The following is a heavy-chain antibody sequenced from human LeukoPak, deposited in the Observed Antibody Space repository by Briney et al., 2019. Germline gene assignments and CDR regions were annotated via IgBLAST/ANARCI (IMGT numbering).Heavy chain of an antibody. D-gene: IGHD5-18*01. Sequence: GGSLRLSCAASGFTFRSYAMSWVRQAPGKRLEWVSGISGSGGSTYYADSVKGRFTISRDNSKNTQYLQMNSLRAEDTARYYCAKGSTAMGILDYWGQGTLVTVSS. CDR1: GFTFRSYA. J-gene: IGHJ4*02. V-gene: IGHV3-23*01. CDR2: ISGSGGST. CDR3: AKGSTAMGILDY.